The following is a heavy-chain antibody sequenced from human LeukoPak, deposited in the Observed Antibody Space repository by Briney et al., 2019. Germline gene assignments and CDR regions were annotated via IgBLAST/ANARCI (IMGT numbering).Heavy chain of an antibody. Sequence: PSETLSLTCAVSGYSITSSSWWGWIRQPPGKGLEWIGYTYYRGSSSFNPSLRSRVTISVDMSKNQVSLKLTSVTAADTAVYYCARERLVDLATIFDYWGQGALVTVSS. D-gene: IGHD5-24*01. CDR1: GYSITSSSW. CDR3: ARERLVDLATIFDY. CDR2: TYYRGSS. V-gene: IGHV4-28*03. J-gene: IGHJ4*02.